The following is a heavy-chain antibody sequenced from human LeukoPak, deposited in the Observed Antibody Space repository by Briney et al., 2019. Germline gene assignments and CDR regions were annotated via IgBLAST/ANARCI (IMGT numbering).Heavy chain of an antibody. J-gene: IGHJ4*02. V-gene: IGHV1-2*02. CDR1: GFTFTGYY. Sequence: ASVKVSCKTSGFTFTGYYFHWVRQAPGQGRQWMGWIIPNSGATNYAQKFQGRVTLTSDTSISTAYMELSRLGSDDTAVYYCARDLKVRGPVDYWGQGSLVTVSS. CDR3: ARDLKVRGPVDY. D-gene: IGHD3-10*01. CDR2: IIPNSGAT.